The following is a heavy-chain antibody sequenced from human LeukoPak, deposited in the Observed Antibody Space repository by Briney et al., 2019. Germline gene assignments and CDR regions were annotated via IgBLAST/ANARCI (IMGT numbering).Heavy chain of an antibody. V-gene: IGHV3-23*01. CDR2: ISGSGGTT. Sequence: PGGSLRLSCAASGFTFSNYAISWVRQAPGKGLEWVSVISGSGGTTYSADSVKGRFTISRDNSKNTLYLQMNSLRAEDTAAYYCARERGSSGGNTNGYFDYWGQGALVTVSS. CDR1: GFTFSNYA. J-gene: IGHJ4*02. CDR3: ARERGSSGGNTNGYFDY. D-gene: IGHD4-23*01.